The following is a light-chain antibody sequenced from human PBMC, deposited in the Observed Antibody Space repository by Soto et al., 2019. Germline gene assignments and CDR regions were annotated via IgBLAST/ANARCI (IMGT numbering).Light chain of an antibody. V-gene: IGKV1-5*03. CDR3: QQYNSYSEA. CDR2: KAS. Sequence: DIQMTQSPSTLSGSVGDRVTITCRASQSISSWLAWYQQKPGKAPKLLIYKASSLESGVPSRFGGSGSGTEFTLTISSLQPDDFATYYCQQYNSYSEAFGQGTKVDIK. CDR1: QSISSW. J-gene: IGKJ1*01.